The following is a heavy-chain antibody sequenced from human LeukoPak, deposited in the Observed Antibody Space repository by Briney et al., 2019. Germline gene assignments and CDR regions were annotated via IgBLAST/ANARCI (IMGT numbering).Heavy chain of an antibody. V-gene: IGHV3-66*01. J-gene: IGHJ4*02. CDR2: IYSGGST. Sequence: PEGSLRLSCAASGFTVSSNYMSWVRQAPGKGLECVSVIYSGGSTYYADSVKGRFTISRDNSKNTLYLQMNSLRAEDTAVYYCARDRGSRAAAGILGQWYYFDYWGQGTLVTVSS. CDR1: GFTVSSNY. D-gene: IGHD6-13*01. CDR3: ARDRGSRAAAGILGQWYYFDY.